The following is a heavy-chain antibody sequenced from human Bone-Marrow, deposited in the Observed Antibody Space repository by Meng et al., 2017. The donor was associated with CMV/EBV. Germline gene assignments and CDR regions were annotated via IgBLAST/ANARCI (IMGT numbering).Heavy chain of an antibody. D-gene: IGHD2-2*01. J-gene: IGHJ6*02. CDR1: GFTFSSYS. Sequence: GGSLRLSCAASGFTFSSYSMNWVRQAPGKGLEWVSYISSSSSTIYYADSVKGRFTISRDNAKNSLYPQMNSLRAEDTAVYYCARDNDEYQLLYYYYYGMDVWGQGTTVTVSS. CDR2: ISSSSSTI. CDR3: ARDNDEYQLLYYYYYGMDV. V-gene: IGHV3-48*04.